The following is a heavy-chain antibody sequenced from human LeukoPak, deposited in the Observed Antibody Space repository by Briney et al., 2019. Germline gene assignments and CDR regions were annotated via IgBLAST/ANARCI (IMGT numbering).Heavy chain of an antibody. J-gene: IGHJ4*02. CDR1: GCSFTSYW. CDR3: ARLGSGATSYFDF. Sequence: GESLKISCKGSGCSFTSYWIGWVRQMPGKGLEWMGIIYPGDSDTRYSPSFQGQVTISADKSISTAYLQWSSLKASDTAMYSCARLGSGATSYFDFWGQGTLVTVSS. CDR2: IYPGDSDT. V-gene: IGHV5-51*01. D-gene: IGHD1-26*01.